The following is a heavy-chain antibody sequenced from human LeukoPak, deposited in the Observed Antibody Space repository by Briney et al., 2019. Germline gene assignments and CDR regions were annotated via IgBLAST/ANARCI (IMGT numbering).Heavy chain of an antibody. Sequence: GGSLRLSCAASGFTFSGHWMHWVRQAPGKGLGWVSRINRDGSVTVCADSVKGRFTISRDNAKNTLYLQMNSLRAEDTALYYCARGLGIAAAGRYFDYWGQGTLVTVSS. V-gene: IGHV3-74*01. D-gene: IGHD6-13*01. J-gene: IGHJ4*02. CDR3: ARGLGIAAAGRYFDY. CDR2: INRDGSVT. CDR1: GFTFSGHW.